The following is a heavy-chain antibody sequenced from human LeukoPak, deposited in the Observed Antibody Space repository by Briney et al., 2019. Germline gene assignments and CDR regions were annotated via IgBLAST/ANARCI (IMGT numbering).Heavy chain of an antibody. CDR3: AKGLRLGELSSPFDY. V-gene: IGHV3-23*01. J-gene: IGHJ4*02. D-gene: IGHD3-16*02. CDR2: ISNSGGST. CDR1: GFTLSSYA. Sequence: GGSLRLSCAASGFTLSSYAVSWVRQAPAKGLEWVSGISNSGGSTYYADSVKGRFTISRDNSKNTLYLQMKSLRVEDTAVHYCAKGLRLGELSSPFDYWGQGTLVTVSS.